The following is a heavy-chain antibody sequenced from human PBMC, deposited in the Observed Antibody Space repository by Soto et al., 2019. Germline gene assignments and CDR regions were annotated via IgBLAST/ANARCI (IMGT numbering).Heavy chain of an antibody. Sequence: QLQLQESGSGLVKPSQTLSLTCAVSGGSISSGGYSWSWIRQPPGKGLEWIGYIYHSGSTYYNPSLKSRVTISVDRSKNQFSLKLSSVTAADTAVYYCARGEGDSSGYYRRGLYGMDVWGQGTTVTVSS. CDR2: IYHSGST. J-gene: IGHJ6*02. CDR3: ARGEGDSSGYYRRGLYGMDV. V-gene: IGHV4-30-2*01. CDR1: GGSISSGGYS. D-gene: IGHD3-22*01.